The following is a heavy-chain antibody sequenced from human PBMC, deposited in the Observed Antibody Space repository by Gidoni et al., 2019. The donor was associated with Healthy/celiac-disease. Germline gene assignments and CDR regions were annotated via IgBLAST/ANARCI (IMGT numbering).Heavy chain of an antibody. J-gene: IGHJ4*02. CDR2: ISWNSGSI. Sequence: EVQLVESGGGLVQPGRSLSLSCAASGFTFDDYAMHWVRQAPGKGLEWVSGISWNSGSIGYADSVKGRFTISRDNAKNSLYLQMNSLRAEDTALYYCAKDRGPISTRPYFDYWGQGTLVTVSS. CDR3: AKDRGPISTRPYFDY. CDR1: GFTFDDYA. V-gene: IGHV3-9*01. D-gene: IGHD2-2*01.